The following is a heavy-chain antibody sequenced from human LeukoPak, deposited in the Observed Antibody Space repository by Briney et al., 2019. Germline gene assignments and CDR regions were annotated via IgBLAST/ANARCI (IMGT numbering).Heavy chain of an antibody. CDR1: GYTFTGHL. Sequence: ASMKVSCKASGYTFTGHLIHLVRQAPGQGLEWMGWIDPETGCTHYAPKFRDRVTVTNDTAISNAYIELNMLTSDDTAVYFCAREVQGFDTWGEGTLVTVSS. CDR2: IDPETGCT. V-gene: IGHV1-2*02. D-gene: IGHD1-1*01. J-gene: IGHJ5*02. CDR3: AREVQGFDT.